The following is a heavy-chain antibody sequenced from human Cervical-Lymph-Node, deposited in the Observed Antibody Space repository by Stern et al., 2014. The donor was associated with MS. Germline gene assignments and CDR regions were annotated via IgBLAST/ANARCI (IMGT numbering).Heavy chain of an antibody. CDR1: GGSISSSNW. V-gene: IGHV4-4*02. CDR2: IYHSGST. Sequence: QVQLQESGPGLVKPSGTLSLTCAVSGGSISSSNWGNWVRQPPGKGLERIGEIYHSGSTNSNQSLKSRVTISVDKSKTHFSLKLSSVTAADTAVYYCARDPYNSSWHYFDYWGQGTLVTVSS. D-gene: IGHD6-13*01. CDR3: ARDPYNSSWHYFDY. J-gene: IGHJ4*02.